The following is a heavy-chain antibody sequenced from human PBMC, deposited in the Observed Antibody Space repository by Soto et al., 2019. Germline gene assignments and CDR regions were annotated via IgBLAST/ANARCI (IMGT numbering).Heavy chain of an antibody. Sequence: EVQLLESGGGLVQPGGSLRLSCAASGFTFSSYAMSWVRQAPGKGLEWVSAISGSGGSTYYADSVKGRFTISRDNSKNSLYLQMNSLRDEDTAVYYCARASLHYDFWSGPIWGSHFDYWGQGTLVTVSS. J-gene: IGHJ4*02. CDR1: GFTFSSYA. D-gene: IGHD3-3*01. V-gene: IGHV3-23*01. CDR3: ARASLHYDFWSGPIWGSHFDY. CDR2: ISGSGGST.